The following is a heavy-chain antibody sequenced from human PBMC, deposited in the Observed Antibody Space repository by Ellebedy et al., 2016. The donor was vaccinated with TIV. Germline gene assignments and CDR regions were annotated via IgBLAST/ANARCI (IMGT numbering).Heavy chain of an antibody. V-gene: IGHV5-51*01. D-gene: IGHD3-22*01. J-gene: IGHJ4*02. Sequence: GESLKISCKGSGYRFTNYWIGWVRQMPGKGLEWLCVIYPGDSDTRYSPSFQGQVTISADKSISTAYLQWSSLKASDTAMYYCAKAVDYDDSEFDYWGQGTLVTVSS. CDR3: AKAVDYDDSEFDY. CDR2: IYPGDSDT. CDR1: GYRFTNYW.